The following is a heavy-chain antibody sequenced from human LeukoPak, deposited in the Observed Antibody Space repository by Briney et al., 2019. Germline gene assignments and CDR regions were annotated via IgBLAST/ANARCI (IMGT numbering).Heavy chain of an antibody. CDR3: ARDVPHNWFDT. J-gene: IGHJ5*02. CDR1: GITLGNNW. Sequence: GGSLRLSCAASGITLGNNWMHWVRQGPGTGLGRISRINSDGGVAIYPDSVQDRFTVSRDNTKNTLYLQMNSLRAEDTAVYYCARDVPHNWFDTWGQGTLVTVSS. V-gene: IGHV3-74*01. CDR2: INSDGGVA.